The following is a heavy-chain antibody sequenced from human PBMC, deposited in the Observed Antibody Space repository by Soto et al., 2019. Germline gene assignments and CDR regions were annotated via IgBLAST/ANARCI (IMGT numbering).Heavy chain of an antibody. CDR3: ARKLGYCSGGICDCDY. V-gene: IGHV3-21*01. CDR1: GFTFSSCG. D-gene: IGHD2-15*01. CDR2: ISIGRSYI. J-gene: IGHJ4*02. Sequence: EVQLVESGGGLVKPGGSLRLSCAASGFTFSSCGMNWVRQAAGRGLEWVSSISIGRSYIYYADSVKGRFTISRDNAKNSLFLQMTSLRAEDTAIYYCARKLGYCSGGICDCDYWGQGTLVTVSS.